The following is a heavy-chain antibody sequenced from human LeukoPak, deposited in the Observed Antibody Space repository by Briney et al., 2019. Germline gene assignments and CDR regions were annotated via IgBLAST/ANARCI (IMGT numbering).Heavy chain of an antibody. CDR3: ATDQIAVAATSDAFDI. J-gene: IGHJ3*02. V-gene: IGHV1-69*13. CDR2: IIPIFGTA. Sequence: SVKVSCKASGGTFSSYAISRVRQAPGQGLEWMGGIIPIFGTANYAQKLQGRVTITADESTSTAYMELSSLRSEDTAVYYCATDQIAVAATSDAFDIWGQGTMVTVSA. CDR1: GGTFSSYA. D-gene: IGHD6-19*01.